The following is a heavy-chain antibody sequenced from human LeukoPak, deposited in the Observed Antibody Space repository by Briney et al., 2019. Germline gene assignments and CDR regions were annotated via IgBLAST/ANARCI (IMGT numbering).Heavy chain of an antibody. Sequence: ASVKVSCKASGYTFTGYYIHWVRQAPGQGLEWMGWIYPYSGDTNYAQNFQGRVSMTRDTSISTAYMELSGLKSDDTAVYYCARDRNSGSFLDIWGQGTMLTVCS. V-gene: IGHV1-2*02. CDR2: IYPYSGDT. D-gene: IGHD6-6*01. CDR3: ARDRNSGSFLDI. J-gene: IGHJ3*02. CDR1: GYTFTGYY.